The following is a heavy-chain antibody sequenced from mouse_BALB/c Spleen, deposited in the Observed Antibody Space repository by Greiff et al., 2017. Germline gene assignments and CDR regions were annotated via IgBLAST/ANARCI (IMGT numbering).Heavy chain of an antibody. CDR1: GFTFSSYA. Sequence: DVKLVESGGGLVKPGGSLKLSCAASGFTFSSYAMSWVRQSPEKRLEWVAEISSGGSYTYYPDTVTGRFTISRDNAKNTLYLEMSSLRSEDTAMYYCARDGPYAMDYWGQGTSVTVSS. J-gene: IGHJ4*01. V-gene: IGHV5-9-4*01. CDR3: ARDGPYAMDY. CDR2: ISSGGSYT.